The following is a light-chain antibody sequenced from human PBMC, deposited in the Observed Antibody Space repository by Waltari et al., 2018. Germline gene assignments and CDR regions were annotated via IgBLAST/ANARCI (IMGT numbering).Light chain of an antibody. V-gene: IGKV3-11*01. J-gene: IGKJ4*01. CDR3: QQRRDWPLT. CDR1: QSVTNY. Sequence: DIVFTQSPAILSLSPGERASLSCRASQSVTNYLAWYQQKPGQAPRLLIYDTSNRATGIPARFGGSGFGTDFTLTISSLEPEDFAVYYCQQRRDWPLTFGGGTKVEIK. CDR2: DTS.